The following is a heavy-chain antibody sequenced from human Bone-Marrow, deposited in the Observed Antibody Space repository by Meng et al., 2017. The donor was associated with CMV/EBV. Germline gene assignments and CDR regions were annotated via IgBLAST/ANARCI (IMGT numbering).Heavy chain of an antibody. CDR2: MNPNSGNT. CDR1: GYTFTSYD. V-gene: IGHV1-8*01. Sequence: ASVKVSCKASGYTFTSYDINWVRQATGQGLEWMGWMNPNSGNTGYAQKFQGRVTMTRNTSISTAYMELSSLRSEDTAVYYCARRLTAARPRAKVWYYGMDVWGQGTTV. J-gene: IGHJ6*02. CDR3: ARRLTAARPRAKVWYYGMDV. D-gene: IGHD6-6*01.